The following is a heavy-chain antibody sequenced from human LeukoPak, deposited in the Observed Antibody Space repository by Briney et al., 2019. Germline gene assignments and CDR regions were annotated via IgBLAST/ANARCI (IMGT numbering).Heavy chain of an antibody. V-gene: IGHV1-69*05. CDR2: IIPIFGTA. J-gene: IGHJ3*02. CDR1: GGTFSSYA. CDR3: ARRSSGWLGAFDI. Sequence: SVKVSCKASGGTFSSYAISWVRQAPGQGLEWMGGIIPIFGTASYAQKFQGRVTITRNTSISTAYMELSSLRSEDTAVYYCARRSSGWLGAFDIWGQGTMVTVSS. D-gene: IGHD6-19*01.